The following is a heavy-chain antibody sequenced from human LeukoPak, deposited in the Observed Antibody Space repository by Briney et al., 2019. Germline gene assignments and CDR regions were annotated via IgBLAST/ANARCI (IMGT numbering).Heavy chain of an antibody. J-gene: IGHJ4*02. Sequence: GDFLKISCKGSGYGFTTCWIGWVRQMPGKGLEWMGVIKPGNSDTRFSPSFQGQVTISADKSITTAYLQWSSLKASDTAMYYCARLRWAAGDGYYFDYWGKGTPVTVSS. V-gene: IGHV5-51*01. CDR2: IKPGNSDT. D-gene: IGHD6-13*01. CDR1: GYGFTTCW. CDR3: ARLRWAAGDGYYFDY.